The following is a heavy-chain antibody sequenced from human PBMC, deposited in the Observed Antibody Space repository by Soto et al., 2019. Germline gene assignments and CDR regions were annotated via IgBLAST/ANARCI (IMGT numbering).Heavy chain of an antibody. J-gene: IGHJ6*02. Sequence: GGSLRLSCASSGFTFRSYGMHCFRQAPGNGLDWVAVISYDGSNKYYVDSVKGRFTISRDNAKNSLYLQMNSLRAEDTAVYYCARGSTYNFWSGYIYYGMDVWGQGTTVTVSS. V-gene: IGHV3-30*03. CDR3: ARGSTYNFWSGYIYYGMDV. CDR2: ISYDGSNK. CDR1: GFTFRSYG. D-gene: IGHD3-3*01.